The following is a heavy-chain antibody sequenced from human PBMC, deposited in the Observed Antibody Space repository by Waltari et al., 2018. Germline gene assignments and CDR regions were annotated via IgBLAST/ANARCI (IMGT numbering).Heavy chain of an antibody. Sequence: QVQLQQWGVGLLKPSETLSLTCAVSSESFSAYSWNWIRQRPGKGLEWMGEINYSGNTNYYSSLRSGDTMLADASKSQVSLKLRAATAADTAMYYCARGRPSDDGRLLGFFDWGQGILVTVAS. CDR3: ARGRPSDDGRLLGFFD. CDR1: SESFSAYS. D-gene: IGHD3-3*01. J-gene: IGHJ4*02. V-gene: IGHV4-34*01. CDR2: INYSGNT.